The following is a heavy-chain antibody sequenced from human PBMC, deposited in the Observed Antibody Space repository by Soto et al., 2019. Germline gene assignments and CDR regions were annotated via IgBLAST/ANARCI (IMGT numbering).Heavy chain of an antibody. CDR2: IKSDGSIT. J-gene: IGHJ4*02. D-gene: IGHD1-26*01. V-gene: IGHV3-74*01. Sequence: EVQLVESGGGLVQPGGSLRLSCAGSGFTFSNYWMHWVRQAPGKGLVWVSRIKSDGSITTYADSVKGRFTISRDNAKNTLYLQMNNVRAEDTAVYYCVRASGNYFFDYWGQGTLVTVSS. CDR1: GFTFSNYW. CDR3: VRASGNYFFDY.